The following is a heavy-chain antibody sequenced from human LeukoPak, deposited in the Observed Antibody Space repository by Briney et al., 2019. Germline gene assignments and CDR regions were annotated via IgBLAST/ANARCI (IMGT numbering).Heavy chain of an antibody. J-gene: IGHJ5*02. CDR2: IYYSGST. D-gene: IGHD2-2*01. V-gene: IGHV4-39*01. CDR1: GGSISTYY. CDR3: ARGPDYTSSYAANWFDP. Sequence: PSETLSLTCTVSGGSISTYYWGWIRQPPGKGLEWIGSIYYSGSTFYNPSLKSRVTISVDTSKNQFSLKLSSVTSADTAVYYCARGPDYTSSYAANWFDPWGQGTLVTVSS.